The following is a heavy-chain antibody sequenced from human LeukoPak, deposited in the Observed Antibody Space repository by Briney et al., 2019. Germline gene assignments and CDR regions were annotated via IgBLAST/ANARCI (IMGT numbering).Heavy chain of an antibody. J-gene: IGHJ6*02. CDR3: AKTPRSSDV. CDR2: ISGSGGST. V-gene: IGHV3-23*01. CDR1: GFTFSSYP. Sequence: QTGGSLRLSCEASGFTFSSYPMSWVRQAPGKGLEWVSDISGSGGSTYYADSVKGRFTISRDNSKNTLFLQMNSLRVEDTAVYYCAKTPRSSDVWGQGTSVTVSS.